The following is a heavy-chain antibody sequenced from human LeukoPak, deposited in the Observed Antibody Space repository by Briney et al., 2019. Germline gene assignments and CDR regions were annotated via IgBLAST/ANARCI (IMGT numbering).Heavy chain of an antibody. CDR3: ASSYSGYYRKAFDY. CDR2: INHSGST. Sequence: SETLSLTCTVSGGSISSYYWSWIRQPPGKGLEWIGEINHSGSTNYNPSLKSRVTISVDTSKNQFSLKLSSVTAADTAVYYCASSYSGYYRKAFDYWGQGTLVTVSS. V-gene: IGHV4-34*01. J-gene: IGHJ4*02. D-gene: IGHD3-22*01. CDR1: GGSISSYY.